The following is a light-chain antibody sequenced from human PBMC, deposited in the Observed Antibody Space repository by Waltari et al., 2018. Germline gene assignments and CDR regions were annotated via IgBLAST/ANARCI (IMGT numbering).Light chain of an antibody. Sequence: ELVMTHSPAPLSVSPGERATLSCRASQSISSNLAWYQQKPGQAPRLLIYGASTRATGIPARFSGSGSGTEFTLTISSLQSEDFAVYYCQQYNDWPRTFGQGTKVEIK. CDR3: QQYNDWPRT. V-gene: IGKV3-15*01. J-gene: IGKJ1*01. CDR2: GAS. CDR1: QSISSN.